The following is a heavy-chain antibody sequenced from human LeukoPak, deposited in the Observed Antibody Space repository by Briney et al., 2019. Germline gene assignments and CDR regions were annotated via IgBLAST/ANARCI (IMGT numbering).Heavy chain of an antibody. CDR2: IYYSGST. J-gene: IGHJ3*02. Sequence: TASGTLSLTCTVSGASISSSYWIWIRQPPGKGLEWIGFIYYSGSTNSNPSLKSRVTISADTSKNQFSLKLSSVTAADTAVYYCVRGNYDSRGYSNAFDIWGQGAMVTVSS. CDR3: VRGNYDSRGYSNAFDI. CDR1: GASISSSY. D-gene: IGHD3-22*01. V-gene: IGHV4-59*01.